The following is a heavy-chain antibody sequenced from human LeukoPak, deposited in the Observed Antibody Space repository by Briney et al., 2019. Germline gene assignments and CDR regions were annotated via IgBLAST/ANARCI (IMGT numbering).Heavy chain of an antibody. CDR1: GFTFSSYE. Sequence: GGSLRLSRAASGFTFSSYEMNWVRQAPGKGLEWVSYISSSGSTIYYADSVKGRFTISRDNAKNSLYLQMNSLRAEDTAVYYCARAGDYGDYVFDYWGQGTLVTVSP. D-gene: IGHD4-17*01. CDR3: ARAGDYGDYVFDY. CDR2: ISSSGSTI. J-gene: IGHJ4*02. V-gene: IGHV3-48*03.